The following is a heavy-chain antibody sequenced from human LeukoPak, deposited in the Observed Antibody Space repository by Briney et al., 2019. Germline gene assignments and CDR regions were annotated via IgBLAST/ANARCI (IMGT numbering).Heavy chain of an antibody. CDR2: IYSGGST. D-gene: IGHD6-6*01. CDR1: GFIVSSNY. V-gene: IGHV3-53*04. Sequence: GGSLRLSCAASGFIVSSNYISWVRQAPGKGLQWVSVIYSGGSTFYADSVKGRFTISRHDSKHTVYLQMNSLRTEDTAVYYCAKSRSSLGPSSLDYWGQGALVTVSS. J-gene: IGHJ4*02. CDR3: AKSRSSLGPSSLDY.